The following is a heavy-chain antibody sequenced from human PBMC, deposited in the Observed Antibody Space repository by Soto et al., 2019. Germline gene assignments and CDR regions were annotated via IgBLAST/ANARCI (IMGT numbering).Heavy chain of an antibody. CDR3: ARGGLQAQGVQYNHYAMDV. V-gene: IGHV1-69*06. J-gene: IGHJ6*02. Sequence: WASVKVSCKASGGTFDRHTINWVRQAPGQGLEWMGGIIPIFSTPKYAQKFQGRVMLTADKSTSTAYMELSSLRYEDTAVYYCARGGLQAQGVQYNHYAMDVWGQGTTVTVSS. D-gene: IGHD4-4*01. CDR2: IIPIFSTP. CDR1: GGTFDRHT.